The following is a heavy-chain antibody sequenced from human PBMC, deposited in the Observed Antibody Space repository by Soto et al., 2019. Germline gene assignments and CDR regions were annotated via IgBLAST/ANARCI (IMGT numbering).Heavy chain of an antibody. J-gene: IGHJ4*02. CDR2: IRSNGGST. V-gene: IGHV3-64D*06. CDR1: GFTFSTYT. Sequence: PGGSLRLSCSTSGFTFSTYTMHWVRQAPGKGLEYVSAIRSNGGSTYYADSVKGRFTISRDNSKNTLYLQMSSLRPEDTAVYYCVIPNYYDTSGYYGPQEMWGYWGQGTLVTVSS. D-gene: IGHD3-22*01. CDR3: VIPNYYDTSGYYGPQEMWGY.